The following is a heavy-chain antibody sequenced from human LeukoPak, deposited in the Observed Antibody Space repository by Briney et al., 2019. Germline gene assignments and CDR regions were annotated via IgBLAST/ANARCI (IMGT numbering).Heavy chain of an antibody. D-gene: IGHD4-17*01. CDR3: TSGIGYGDYRYYFDY. Sequence: LSLTCTVSGGSISSYYWSWIRQSPGKGLEWVGFIRSKAYGGTTEYAASVKGRFTISRDDSKSIAYLQMNSLKTEDTAVYYCTSGIGYGDYRYYFDYWGQGTLVTVSS. J-gene: IGHJ4*02. CDR1: GGSISSYY. CDR2: IRSKAYGGTT. V-gene: IGHV3-49*03.